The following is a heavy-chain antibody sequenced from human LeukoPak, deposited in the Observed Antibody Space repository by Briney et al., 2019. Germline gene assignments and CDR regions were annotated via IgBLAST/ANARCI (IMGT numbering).Heavy chain of an antibody. V-gene: IGHV1-18*01. CDR3: ALHQGDIVVVPAARHGMDV. J-gene: IGHJ6*02. CDR1: GYTFTSYG. D-gene: IGHD2-2*01. CDR2: ISAYNGNT. Sequence: ASVKVSCKASGYTFTSYGISWVRQAPGQGLEWMGWISAYNGNTNYAQKLQGRVTMTTDTSTSTAYMELRSLRSEDTAVYYCALHQGDIVVVPAARHGMDVWGQGTTVTVSS.